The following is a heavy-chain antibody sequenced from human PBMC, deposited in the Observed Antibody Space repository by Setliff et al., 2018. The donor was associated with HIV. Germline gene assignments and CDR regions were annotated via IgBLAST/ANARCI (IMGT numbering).Heavy chain of an antibody. V-gene: IGHV4-34*01. CDR2: ITDTGHT. Sequence: SETLSLTCTVYGGSLTNHYWTWIRQPPGRGLEWIGEITDTGHTNYNSSLQSRATISLDTPRKQFSLKLTSVTASDAAVYYCARAPSRIGGNCILYYYYYSGLDAWGQGTTVTVSS. CDR1: GGSLTNHY. J-gene: IGHJ6*02. D-gene: IGHD2-15*01. CDR3: ARAPSRIGGNCILYYYYYSGLDA.